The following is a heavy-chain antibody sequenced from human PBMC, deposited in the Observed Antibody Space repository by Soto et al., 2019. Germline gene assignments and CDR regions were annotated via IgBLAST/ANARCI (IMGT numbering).Heavy chain of an antibody. CDR2: ISGSGGST. V-gene: IGHV3-23*01. Sequence: GGSLRLSCAASGFTFSSYAMSWVRQAPGKGLGWVSAISGSGGSTYYADSVKGRFTISRDNSKNTLYLQMNSLRAEDTAVYYCAKDHGALNWFDPWGQGTLVTVSS. J-gene: IGHJ5*02. CDR3: AKDHGALNWFDP. CDR1: GFTFSSYA.